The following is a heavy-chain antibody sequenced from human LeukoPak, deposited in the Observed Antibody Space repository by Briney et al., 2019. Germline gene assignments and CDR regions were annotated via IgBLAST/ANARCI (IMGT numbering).Heavy chain of an antibody. V-gene: IGHV1-18*01. D-gene: IGHD5-24*01. CDR1: GYTFTNYG. Sequence: GASVKVSCKASGYTFTNYGITWVRQAPGQGLEWMGWISDYQSSTKYAQNFQGRVTMTIDTSTSTAYMDLRSLRSDDTAIYFCARSELGTIAAGPFNYWGQETVVAVSS. J-gene: IGHJ4*02. CDR2: ISDYQSST. CDR3: ARSELGTIAAGPFNY.